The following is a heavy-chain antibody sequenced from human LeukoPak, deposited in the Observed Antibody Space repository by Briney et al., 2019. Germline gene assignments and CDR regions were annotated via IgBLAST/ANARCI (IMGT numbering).Heavy chain of an antibody. J-gene: IGHJ3*02. CDR1: GGSFSGYF. D-gene: IGHD1-26*01. V-gene: IGHV4-34*01. CDR3: ASGSGIYSHLVFDI. CDR2: INHSGST. Sequence: SETLSLTCAVYGGSFSGYFWSWIRQPPGKGLEWIREINHSGSTNYNPSLKSRVTISVDTSKNQFSLKLSSVTAADTAVYYCASGSGIYSHLVFDIWGQGTMVTVSS.